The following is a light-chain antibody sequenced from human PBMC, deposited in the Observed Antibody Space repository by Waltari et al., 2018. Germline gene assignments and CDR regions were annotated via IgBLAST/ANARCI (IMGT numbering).Light chain of an antibody. CDR2: SNT. CDR3: AAWDDILKGHV. Sequence: QSVLTQPPSASGTPGQRVIISCSGSSSNIGSNLVNWYQQLPGTAPKLLIYSNTQRPSGVPARCSGSKSGTSVSLAISGLQSEDEADYYCAAWDDILKGHVFGSGTKVAVL. J-gene: IGLJ1*01. V-gene: IGLV1-44*01. CDR1: SSNIGSNL.